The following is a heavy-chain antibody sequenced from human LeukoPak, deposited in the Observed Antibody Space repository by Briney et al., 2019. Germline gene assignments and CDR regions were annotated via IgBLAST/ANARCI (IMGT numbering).Heavy chain of an antibody. D-gene: IGHD6-19*01. CDR3: ARFSIGSYDYYFDY. Sequence: SETLSLTCTVSGGSISSYYWSWIRQPPGKGLEWIGYIYYSGSTNYNPSLKSRVTISVDKSKDQCSLKLSSVTAADTAVYYCARFSIGSYDYYFDYWGQGTLVTVSS. V-gene: IGHV4-59*08. CDR1: GGSISSYY. J-gene: IGHJ4*02. CDR2: IYYSGST.